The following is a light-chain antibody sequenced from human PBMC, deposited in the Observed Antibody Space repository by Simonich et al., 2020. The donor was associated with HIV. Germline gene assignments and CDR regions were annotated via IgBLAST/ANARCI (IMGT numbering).Light chain of an antibody. CDR3: QQYGSSPPYT. CDR2: GAS. CDR1: QSVSSN. Sequence: EILMTQSPATLSVSPGERTTLSCRSSQSVSSNLAWYQHKPGQAPRLLIYGASTRATGIPARCSGSGSGTVFTLTISRLEPEDFAVYYCQQYGSSPPYTFGQWTKLEIK. J-gene: IGKJ2*01. V-gene: IGKV3-15*01.